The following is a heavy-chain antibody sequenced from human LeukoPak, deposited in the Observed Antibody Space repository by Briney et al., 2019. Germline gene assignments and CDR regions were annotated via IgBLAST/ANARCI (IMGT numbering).Heavy chain of an antibody. Sequence: PSETLSLTCTVSGGSISSYYWSWIRQPPGKGLEWIGYIYYSGSTNYNPSLKSRVTISVDTSKNQFSLKLSSVTAADTAVYYCAREGRLHANMDVWGKRTTVTVSS. CDR1: GGSISSYY. CDR3: AREGRLHANMDV. J-gene: IGHJ6*03. D-gene: IGHD4-11*01. V-gene: IGHV4-59*01. CDR2: IYYSGST.